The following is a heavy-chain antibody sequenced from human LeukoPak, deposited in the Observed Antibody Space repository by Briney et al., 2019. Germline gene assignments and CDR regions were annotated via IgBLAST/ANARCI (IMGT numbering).Heavy chain of an antibody. J-gene: IGHJ4*02. V-gene: IGHV3-30*02. CDR1: GYTFSSHG. CDR2: IRHDGGDK. CDR3: ARVGLLHYPMDY. D-gene: IGHD1-26*01. Sequence: GGSLRLSCATSGYTFSSHGLHWVRQAPGKGLECVASIRHDGGDKYYSESVKGRFTISRDNAENSLYLQMNSLRAEDTAVYYCARVGLLHYPMDYWGRGTLLTVSS.